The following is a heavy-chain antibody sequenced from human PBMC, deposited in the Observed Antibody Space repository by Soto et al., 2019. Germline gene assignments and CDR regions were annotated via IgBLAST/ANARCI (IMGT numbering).Heavy chain of an antibody. J-gene: IGHJ4*02. D-gene: IGHD6-13*01. CDR1: GASITSGDYY. Sequence: ETLSLTCSVSGASITSGDYYWGWLRQAPGKGLQWIGSSSYTGITYFNPSLKSRITISVDTSRNQFSLRLTSVTAADTAVYYCARPDSSSWAAPFGSWGQGTLVTVSS. V-gene: IGHV4-39*01. CDR3: ARPDSSSWAAPFGS. CDR2: SSYTGIT.